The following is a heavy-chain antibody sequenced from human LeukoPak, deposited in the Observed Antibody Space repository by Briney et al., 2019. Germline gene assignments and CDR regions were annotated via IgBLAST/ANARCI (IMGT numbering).Heavy chain of an antibody. J-gene: IGHJ4*02. CDR1: GYTFTSYG. CDR2: ISTYKRNI. V-gene: IGHV1-18*01. D-gene: IGHD3-22*01. Sequence: GASVKVSCKASGYTFTSYGISWVRQAPGQGLEWMGWISTYKRNINYAHKLQGRVTMTTDTSTSTAYMELRSLRSDDTAVYYCARELSYYYDSSGYWEFDYWGQGTLVTVSS. CDR3: ARELSYYYDSSGYWEFDY.